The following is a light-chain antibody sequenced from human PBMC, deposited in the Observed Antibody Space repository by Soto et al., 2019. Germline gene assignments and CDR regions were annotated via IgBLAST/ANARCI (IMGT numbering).Light chain of an antibody. CDR3: QQFNSYL. CDR2: DAS. V-gene: IGKV1-13*02. CDR1: QGISSA. Sequence: AIQLTQSPSSLSASVGDRVTITCRASQGISSALAWYQQKPGKAPKLLIYDASSLESVVPSRFSGSGSGTDFTLTISSLQPEDFATYYCQQFNSYLFGGGTKVEIK. J-gene: IGKJ4*01.